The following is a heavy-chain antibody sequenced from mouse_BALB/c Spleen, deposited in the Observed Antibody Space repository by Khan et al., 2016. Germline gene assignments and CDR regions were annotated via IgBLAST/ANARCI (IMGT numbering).Heavy chain of an antibody. CDR1: GYSITSGYY. CDR2: ISYDGSN. Sequence: EVQLVESGPGLVKPSQSLSLTCSVTGYSITSGYYWNWIRQFPGNKLEWMGYISYDGSNNYNPSLKNRISITRDTSKSQFFLKLNSVTTEDTGIYYCARGGTHFFDYWGQGTTLTVSS. CDR3: ARGGTHFFDY. D-gene: IGHD3-3*01. V-gene: IGHV3-6*02. J-gene: IGHJ2*01.